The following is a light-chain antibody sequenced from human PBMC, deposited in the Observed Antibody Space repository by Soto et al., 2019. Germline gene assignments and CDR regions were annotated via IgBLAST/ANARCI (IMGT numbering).Light chain of an antibody. J-gene: IGLJ1*01. Sequence: QSALTQPASVSGSPGQSITISCTGTSSDVGGYNYVSWYQHHPGKAPKLIIYDVTNRPSGASNPFSGSKSGNTASLTISGLQPEDEADYYCSSYTTSNTRQIVFGTGTKLTVL. V-gene: IGLV2-14*03. CDR2: DVT. CDR1: SSDVGGYNY. CDR3: SSYTTSNTRQIV.